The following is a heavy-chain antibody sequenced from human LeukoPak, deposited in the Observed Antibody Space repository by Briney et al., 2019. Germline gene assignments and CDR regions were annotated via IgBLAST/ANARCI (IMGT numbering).Heavy chain of an antibody. V-gene: IGHV3-23*01. CDR2: IIGSGGST. J-gene: IGHJ6*02. CDR3: AKFGLDYCSSTSCYPFHYYYGMDV. CDR1: GFTFSSYA. Sequence: GGSLRLSCAASGFTFSSYAMSWVRQAPGKGLEWVSAIIGSGGSTYYADSVKGRLTISRDNSKNTLYLQMNSLRAEDTAVYYCAKFGLDYCSSTSCYPFHYYYGMDVWGQGTTVTVSS. D-gene: IGHD2-2*01.